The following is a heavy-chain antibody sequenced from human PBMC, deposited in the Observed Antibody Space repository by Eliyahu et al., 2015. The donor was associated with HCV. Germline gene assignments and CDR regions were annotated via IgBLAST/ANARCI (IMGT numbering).Heavy chain of an antibody. Sequence: QVTLKESGPVLVKPTETLTLTCTVSGFSLSNARMGVSWIRQPPGKALEWLAHIFSNDEKSYSTSLKSRLTISKDTSKSQVVLTMTNMDPVDTATYYCARGNSGYYAVEAFDIWGQGTMVTVSS. V-gene: IGHV2-26*01. CDR1: GFSLSNARMG. CDR2: IFSNDEK. CDR3: ARGNSGYYAVEAFDI. D-gene: IGHD3-22*01. J-gene: IGHJ3*02.